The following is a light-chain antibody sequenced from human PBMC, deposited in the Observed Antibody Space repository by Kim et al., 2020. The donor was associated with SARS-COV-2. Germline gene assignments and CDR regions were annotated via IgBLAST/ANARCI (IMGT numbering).Light chain of an antibody. J-gene: IGLJ2*01. V-gene: IGLV4-69*01. CDR3: QTWGTGIMV. CDR1: SGHRFNT. Sequence: ASVRLTCTLNSGHRFNTNAWPQQLPEKGPRYLMKLNSDGSHSKGDGNPDCFSGSSSGAERYLTISSLQSEDEADYYCQTWGTGIMVFGGGTQLTVL. CDR2: LNSDGSH.